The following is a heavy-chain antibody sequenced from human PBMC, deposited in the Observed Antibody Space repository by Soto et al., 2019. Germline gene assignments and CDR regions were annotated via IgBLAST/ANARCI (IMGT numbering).Heavy chain of an antibody. CDR3: AKEIAEAGDPFYNFGLDV. V-gene: IGHV3-30*18. Sequence: PGGSLRLSCAASGFSFNAFGIHWVRQAPGKGLEWVAVITYDGSYKAYGDSVKGRFTISRDNSQKTLFLLMNSLRPEDTAVYYCAKEIAEAGDPFYNFGLDVWGQGTTVTVSS. CDR1: GFSFNAFG. J-gene: IGHJ6*02. D-gene: IGHD6-13*01. CDR2: ITYDGSYK.